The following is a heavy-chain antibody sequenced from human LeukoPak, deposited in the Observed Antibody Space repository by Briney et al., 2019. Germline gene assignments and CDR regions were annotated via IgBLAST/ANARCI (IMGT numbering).Heavy chain of an antibody. J-gene: IGHJ4*02. Sequence: GGSLRLSCAASGFTFSSYWMHWVRQAPGKGLEWVANIKGDGSETSYVTSVRGRFTISRDNAKNSLYLQMNNLRVEDTAVYYCAREEVKSFDNWGQGTLVTVSS. CDR3: AREEVKSFDN. V-gene: IGHV3-7*03. CDR1: GFTFSSYW. CDR2: IKGDGSET.